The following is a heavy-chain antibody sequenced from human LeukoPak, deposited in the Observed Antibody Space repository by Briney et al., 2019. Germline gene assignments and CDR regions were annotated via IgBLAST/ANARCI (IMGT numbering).Heavy chain of an antibody. CDR3: ARDFYDTSGYYYDY. D-gene: IGHD3-22*01. J-gene: IGHJ4*02. Sequence: GGSLRLSCAASRFIFSSYSMNWVRQAPGKGLEWVSSISGTGSYKYYADSVKGRFTISRDNAKNSLYLQMNSLRAEDTAVYYCARDFYDTSGYYYDYWGQGTLVTVSS. CDR2: ISGTGSYK. CDR1: RFIFSSYS. V-gene: IGHV3-21*01.